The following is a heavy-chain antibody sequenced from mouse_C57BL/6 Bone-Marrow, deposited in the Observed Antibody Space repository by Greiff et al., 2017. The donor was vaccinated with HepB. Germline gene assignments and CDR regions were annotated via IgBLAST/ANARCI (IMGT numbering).Heavy chain of an antibody. D-gene: IGHD1-1*01. CDR2: IHPNSGST. CDR1: GYTFTSYW. Sequence: QVQLQQSGAELVKPGASVKLSCKASGYTFTSYWMHWVKQRPGQGLEWIGMIHPNSGSTNYNEKFKSKATLTVDKSSSTAYMQLSSLTSEDSAVYYCARPIFITTVVAFDYWGQGTTLTVSS. J-gene: IGHJ2*01. V-gene: IGHV1-64*01. CDR3: ARPIFITTVVAFDY.